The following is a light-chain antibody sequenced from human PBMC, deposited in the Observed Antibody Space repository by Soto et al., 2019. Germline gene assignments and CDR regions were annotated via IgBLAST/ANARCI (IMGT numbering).Light chain of an antibody. CDR2: GAS. Sequence: AIQLTQSPSSLSASVGDRVSITCLASQSISSSLAWHQQKPGKAPKVLIYGASNLQSGVPPRFSGSGSGTDFTLAISSLQPEDSATYYCLQDINYPWTFGQGTKVDIK. J-gene: IGKJ1*01. CDR3: LQDINYPWT. V-gene: IGKV1-6*01. CDR1: QSISSS.